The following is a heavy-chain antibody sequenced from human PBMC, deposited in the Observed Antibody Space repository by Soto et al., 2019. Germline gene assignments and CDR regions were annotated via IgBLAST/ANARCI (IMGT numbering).Heavy chain of an antibody. D-gene: IGHD6-19*01. J-gene: IGHJ6*02. Sequence: QVQLQESGPGLVKPSETLALTCPVSGCSVSSGSYYGRWLRQPPGKGLEWIGCIYYSGSTNYNPSLKSRVTISVDTSKNQFSLELSSVTAADTAVYYCARGIEGWYQGRYYYGMDVWCQGTTVTVSS. V-gene: IGHV4-61*01. CDR1: GCSVSSGSYY. CDR2: IYYSGST. CDR3: ARGIEGWYQGRYYYGMDV.